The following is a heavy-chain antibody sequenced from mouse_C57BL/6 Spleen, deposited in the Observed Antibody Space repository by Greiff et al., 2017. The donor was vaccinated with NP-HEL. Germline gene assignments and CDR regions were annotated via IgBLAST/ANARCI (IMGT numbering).Heavy chain of an antibody. Sequence: EVKVEESGGGLVQPGGSMKLSCAASGFTFSDAWMDWVRQSPEKGLEWVAEIRNKANNHATYYAESVKGRFTISRDDSKSSVYLQMNSLRAEDTGIYYCTRPRGYYGLYYFDYWGQGTTLTVSS. J-gene: IGHJ2*01. D-gene: IGHD1-1*01. CDR3: TRPRGYYGLYYFDY. CDR2: IRNKANNHAT. CDR1: GFTFSDAW. V-gene: IGHV6-6*01.